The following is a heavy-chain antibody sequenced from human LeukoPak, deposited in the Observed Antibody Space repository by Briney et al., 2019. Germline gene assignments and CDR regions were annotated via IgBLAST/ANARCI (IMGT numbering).Heavy chain of an antibody. J-gene: IGHJ4*02. CDR1: GFTFSSYA. Sequence: GGSLRLSCAASGFTFSSYAMNWVRQAPGKGLEWVSATGSTGVSTFYADSVKGRFTVSRDNSKNTLSLQMNSLRAEDTAVYYCAKDPGVVPAHYFDYWGQGILVTVSS. CDR2: TGSTGVST. D-gene: IGHD2-2*01. CDR3: AKDPGVVPAHYFDY. V-gene: IGHV3-23*01.